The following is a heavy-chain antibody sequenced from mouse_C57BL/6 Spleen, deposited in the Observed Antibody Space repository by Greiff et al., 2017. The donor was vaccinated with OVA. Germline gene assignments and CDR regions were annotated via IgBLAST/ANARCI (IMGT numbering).Heavy chain of an antibody. V-gene: IGHV1-62-2*01. J-gene: IGHJ1*03. Sequence: QVQLQQSGAELVKPGASVKLSCKASGYTFTEYTIHWVKQRSGQGLEWIGWFYPGSGSIKYNEKFKDKATLTADKSSSTVYMELSRLTSEDSAVYFGARHEEGDDYGSGEGYFDVWGTGTTVTVSS. CDR3: ARHEEGDDYGSGEGYFDV. D-gene: IGHD1-1*01. CDR2: FYPGSGSI. CDR1: GYTFTEYT.